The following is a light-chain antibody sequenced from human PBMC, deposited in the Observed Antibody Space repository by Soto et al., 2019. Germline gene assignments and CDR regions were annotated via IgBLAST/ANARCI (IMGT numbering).Light chain of an antibody. Sequence: EIVLTQSPGTLSLSPGERATLSCRASQSVSSSYLAWYQQKPGQAPRLLIYGASSRANGIPARFSGSGSGTDLTLTISRLGPEDFAVFYCQQYGRSPPWTFGQGTKVAIK. J-gene: IGKJ1*01. CDR3: QQYGRSPPWT. V-gene: IGKV3-20*01. CDR1: QSVSSSY. CDR2: GAS.